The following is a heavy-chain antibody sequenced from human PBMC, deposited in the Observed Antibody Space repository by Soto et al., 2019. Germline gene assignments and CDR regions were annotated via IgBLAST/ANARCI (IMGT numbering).Heavy chain of an antibody. CDR1: GYTLTELS. CDR2: FDPEDGET. V-gene: IGHV1-24*01. D-gene: IGHD6-6*01. CDR3: AAHRQQLGPFDY. Sequence: ASVKVSCKVSGYTLTELSMHWVRQAPGKGLEWMGGFDPEDGETIYAQKFQGRVTMTEDTSTDTAYMELSSLRSEDTAVYYCAAHRQQLGPFDYWGQGTLVTVSS. J-gene: IGHJ4*02.